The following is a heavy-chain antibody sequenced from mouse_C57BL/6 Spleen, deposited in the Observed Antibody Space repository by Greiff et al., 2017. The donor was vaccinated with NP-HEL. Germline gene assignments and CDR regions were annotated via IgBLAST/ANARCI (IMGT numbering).Heavy chain of an antibody. Sequence: DVKLVESGGDLVKPGGSLKLSCAASGFTFSSYGMSWVRQTPDKRLEWVATISSGGSYTYYPDSVKGRFTISRDNAKNTLYLQMSSLKSEDTAMYYCARHQTGSYYFDYWGQGTTLTVSS. CDR2: ISSGGSYT. D-gene: IGHD4-1*01. J-gene: IGHJ2*01. CDR3: ARHQTGSYYFDY. V-gene: IGHV5-6*02. CDR1: GFTFSSYG.